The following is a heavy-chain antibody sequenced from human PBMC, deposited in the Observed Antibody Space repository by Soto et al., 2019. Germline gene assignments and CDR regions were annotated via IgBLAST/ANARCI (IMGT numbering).Heavy chain of an antibody. D-gene: IGHD2-21*02. V-gene: IGHV4-4*02. Sequence: QVQLQESGPGLVKPSGTLSLTCAVSGGSISSSNWWSWVRQPPGKGLEWIGEIYHSGSTNYNPSLKRRVTKSRDKAKNQFFLKLSSGTGADTGVYYWARRNRAEGYCGGDCRFDYWGQGTLVTVSS. CDR1: GGSISSSNW. CDR2: IYHSGST. CDR3: ARRNRAEGYCGGDCRFDY. J-gene: IGHJ4*02.